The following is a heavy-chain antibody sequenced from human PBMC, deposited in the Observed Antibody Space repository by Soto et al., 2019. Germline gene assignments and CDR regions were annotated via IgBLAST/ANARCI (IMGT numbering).Heavy chain of an antibody. D-gene: IGHD5-12*01. CDR1: GYTFTSYD. CDR2: MNPNSGNT. V-gene: IGHV1-8*01. CDR3: ARGVLVATLEGNWFDP. Sequence: QVQLVQSGAEVKKPGASVKVSCKASGYTFTSYDINWVRQATGQGLEWMGWMNPNSGNTGHAQKFQGRVTMTRNTSISTAYMELSSLRSEDTAVYYCARGVLVATLEGNWFDPWGQGTLVTVSS. J-gene: IGHJ5*02.